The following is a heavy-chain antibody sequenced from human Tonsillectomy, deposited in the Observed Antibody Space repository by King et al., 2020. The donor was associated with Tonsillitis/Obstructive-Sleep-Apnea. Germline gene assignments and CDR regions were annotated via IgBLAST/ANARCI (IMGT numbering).Heavy chain of an antibody. Sequence: VQLVESGGGVVQPGRSLRLSCAASGFTFSSYGMHWVRQAPGKGLEWVAVIWYDGSNKYYADPVKGRFTISRDNSKNTLFLQMNSLRAEDTAVYYCARDPQVGGTYYGYYYYYGMDVWGQGTTVTVSS. CDR3: ARDPQVGGTYYGYYYYYGMDV. V-gene: IGHV3-33*01. CDR1: GFTFSSYG. CDR2: IWYDGSNK. D-gene: IGHD1-26*01. J-gene: IGHJ6*02.